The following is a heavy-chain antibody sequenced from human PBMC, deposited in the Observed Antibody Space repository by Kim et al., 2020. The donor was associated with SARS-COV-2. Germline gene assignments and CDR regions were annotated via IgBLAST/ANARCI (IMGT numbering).Heavy chain of an antibody. D-gene: IGHD1-26*01. V-gene: IGHV2-5*01. J-gene: IGHJ3*02. CDR3: AHSIGFRTGGAFDI. Sequence: YSPSLKSRLTITKDTSKNQVVLTMTNMDPVDTATYYCAHSIGFRTGGAFDIWGQGTMVTVSS.